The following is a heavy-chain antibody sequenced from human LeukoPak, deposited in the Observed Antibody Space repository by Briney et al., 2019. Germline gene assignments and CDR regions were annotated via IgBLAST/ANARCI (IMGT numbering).Heavy chain of an antibody. Sequence: XXQAPXXXXXWVANINGDGDGKRYADSVKDRFTISRDNARSLVFLQIHSLRDEDTALYYCARDSSPDSATTYYDALDMWGQGTMVTVSS. J-gene: IGHJ3*02. V-gene: IGHV3-7*01. D-gene: IGHD1-1*01. CDR2: INGDGDGK. CDR3: ARDSSPDSATTYYDALDM.